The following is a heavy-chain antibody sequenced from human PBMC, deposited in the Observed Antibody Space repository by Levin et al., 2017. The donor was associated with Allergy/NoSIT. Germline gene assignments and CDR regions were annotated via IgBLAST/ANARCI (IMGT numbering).Heavy chain of an antibody. Sequence: GGSLRLSCAASGFTFNTFGMTWVRQAPGKGLEWVSVISGSGSSTYYADSVKGRFTISRDNSKNRLYLQMDSLRAEDTAIYYCAKDRNRMRLVVTAIDYWGQGTLVTVSS. CDR2: ISGSGSST. J-gene: IGHJ4*02. V-gene: IGHV3-23*01. CDR1: GFTFNTFG. CDR3: AKDRNRMRLVVTAIDY. D-gene: IGHD2-21*02.